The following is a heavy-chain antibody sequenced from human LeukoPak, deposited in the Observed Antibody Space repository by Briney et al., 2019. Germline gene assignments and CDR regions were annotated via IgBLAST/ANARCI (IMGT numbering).Heavy chain of an antibody. V-gene: IGHV3-48*03. Sequence: PGGSLRLSCAASGFTFSSYAMSWVRQAPGKGLEWVSYITSSGRTIYYADSVKGRFTISRDNAKNSLYLQMNSLRADDTAIYYCVAGGDCNYWGQGTLVTVSS. D-gene: IGHD2-21*02. CDR1: GFTFSSYA. CDR2: ITSSGRTI. J-gene: IGHJ4*02. CDR3: VAGGDCNY.